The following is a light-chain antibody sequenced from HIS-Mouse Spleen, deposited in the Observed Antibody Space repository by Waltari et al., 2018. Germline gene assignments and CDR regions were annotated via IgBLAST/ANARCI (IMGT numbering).Light chain of an antibody. CDR3: QVWDSSSDHVV. CDR1: NLGSES. V-gene: IGLV3-21*03. J-gene: IGLJ2*01. CDR2: DDS. Sequence: SYVLTQPPSVSVAPGKTARITCGGNNLGSESVHWYQQKPGQAPVLVVHDDSDRTSGIPERFSGSNSGNTATLTIRRVEAGDEADYYCQVWDSSSDHVVFGGGTKLTVL.